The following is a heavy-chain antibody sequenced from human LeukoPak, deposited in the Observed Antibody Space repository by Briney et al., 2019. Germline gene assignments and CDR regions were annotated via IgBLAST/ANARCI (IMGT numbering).Heavy chain of an antibody. CDR2: ISGNGYNT. V-gene: IGHV3-23*01. CDR1: GFTFSNYA. CDR3: AQISCPGVSCPSYYYGMGV. D-gene: IGHD2-8*02. Sequence: GGSLRLSCAASGFTFSNYAMVWVRQAPGKGLEAVSSISGNGYNTYYSDSVKGRFTIPRDNSKNTLFLQMNSLRAEDTALYYCAQISCPGVSCPSYYYGMGVWGQGTTVTVSS. J-gene: IGHJ6*02.